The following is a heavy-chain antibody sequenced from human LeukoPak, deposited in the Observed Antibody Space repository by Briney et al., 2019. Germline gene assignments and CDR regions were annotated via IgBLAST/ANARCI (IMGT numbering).Heavy chain of an antibody. D-gene: IGHD6-19*01. V-gene: IGHV3-23*01. CDR3: AKDAFSSGWELFDY. Sequence: PGGSLRLSCAASGFTFSSNAMNWVRQAPGKGLEWVSAISGGGDRAYYADSVRGRFTISRDNSKNTLYLQMNSLRAEDTAVYSCAKDAFSSGWELFDYWGQGTLVTVSS. J-gene: IGHJ4*02. CDR2: ISGGGDRA. CDR1: GFTFSSNA.